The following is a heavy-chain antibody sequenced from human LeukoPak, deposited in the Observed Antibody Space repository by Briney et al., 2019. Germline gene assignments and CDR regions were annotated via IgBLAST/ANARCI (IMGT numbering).Heavy chain of an antibody. CDR3: ARDSDDIVVVTAIPVDY. D-gene: IGHD2-21*02. CDR2: ISAYNGNT. Sequence: ASVKVSCKASGYTFTSYGISWVRQAPGQGLEWMGWISAYNGNTNYAQKLQGRVTMTTDTSTSTAYMELRSLRSDDTAVYYCARDSDDIVVVTAIPVDYWGQGTLDTVSS. V-gene: IGHV1-18*01. CDR1: GYTFTSYG. J-gene: IGHJ4*02.